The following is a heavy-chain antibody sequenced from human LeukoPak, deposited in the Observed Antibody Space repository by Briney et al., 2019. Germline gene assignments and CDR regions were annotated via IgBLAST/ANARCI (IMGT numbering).Heavy chain of an antibody. CDR1: GGSISSGDSY. CDR2: IYYRGST. D-gene: IGHD2-2*01. V-gene: IGHV4-31*03. Sequence: SETLSLTCTVSGGSISSGDSYWTWIRHHPGKGLEWIGYIYYRGSTYYNPSLKSRVTISVDTSKNQFSLKLSSVTAADTAVYYCARWVRDIVVVPAAPYGMDVWGQGTTVTVSS. J-gene: IGHJ6*02. CDR3: ARWVRDIVVVPAAPYGMDV.